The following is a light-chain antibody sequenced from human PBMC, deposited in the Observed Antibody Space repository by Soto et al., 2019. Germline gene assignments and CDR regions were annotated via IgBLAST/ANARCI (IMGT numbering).Light chain of an antibody. V-gene: IGKV4-1*01. CDR3: QQYNNWPRT. Sequence: DIVMTQSPDSLAVSLGERATINCKSSQSVLYSSNNKNYLAWYQQKPGQPPKLFIYWASTRESGVPDRFSGSGSGTDFTLTISSLQAEDFAVYYCQQYNNWPRTFGQGTKVDIK. CDR1: QSVLYSSNNKNY. CDR2: WAS. J-gene: IGKJ1*01.